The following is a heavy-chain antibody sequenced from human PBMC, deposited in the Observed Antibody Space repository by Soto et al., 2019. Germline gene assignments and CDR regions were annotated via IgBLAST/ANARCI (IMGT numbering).Heavy chain of an antibody. CDR2: IIPIFGTA. D-gene: IGHD5-12*01. CDR3: ARGTIVATIENYYYGMDV. Sequence: PVKVSCKASGGTLSSYAISWVRQAPGQGLEWMGGIIPIFGTANYAQKFQGRVTITADESTSTAYMELSSLRSEDTAVYYCARGTIVATIENYYYGMDVWGQGTTVTVSS. V-gene: IGHV1-69*13. J-gene: IGHJ6*02. CDR1: GGTLSSYA.